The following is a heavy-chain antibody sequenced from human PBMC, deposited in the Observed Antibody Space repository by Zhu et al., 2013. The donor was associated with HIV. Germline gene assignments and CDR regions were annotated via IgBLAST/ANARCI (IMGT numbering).Heavy chain of an antibody. D-gene: IGHD3-3*01. CDR1: GGTFSSYA. CDR2: IIPIFGTA. Sequence: QVXLVQSGAEVKKPGSSVKVSCKGSGGTFSSYAISWVRQAPGQGLEWMGGIIPIFGTANYAQKFQGRVTITADESTSTAYMELSSLRSEDTAVYYCARVYYDFWSGHGDFDYWGQGTLVTVSS. CDR3: ARVYYDFWSGHGDFDY. J-gene: IGHJ4*02. V-gene: IGHV1-69*01.